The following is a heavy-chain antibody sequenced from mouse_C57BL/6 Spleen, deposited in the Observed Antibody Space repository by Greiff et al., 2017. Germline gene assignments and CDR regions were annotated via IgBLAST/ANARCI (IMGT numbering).Heavy chain of an antibody. CDR1: GYAFSSSW. CDR3: ARDDYDY. CDR2: MYPGDGDT. D-gene: IGHD2-4*01. J-gene: IGHJ2*01. Sequence: QVQLQQSGPELVKPGASVKISCKASGYAFSSSWMNWVKQRPGKGLEWIGRMYPGDGDTNYNGKFKGKATLTADKSSSTAYMQLSSLTSEDSAVYFCARDDYDYWGQGTTRTVSS. V-gene: IGHV1-82*01.